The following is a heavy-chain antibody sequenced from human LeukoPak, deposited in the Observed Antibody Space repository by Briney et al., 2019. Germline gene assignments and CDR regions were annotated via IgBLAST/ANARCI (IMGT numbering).Heavy chain of an antibody. CDR2: INPDDGST. J-gene: IGHJ4*02. D-gene: IGHD3-9*01. CDR1: GFTFRKYW. V-gene: IGHV3-74*01. CDR3: ASQNSRVLRYFDWTL. Sequence: SGGSLRLSCAASGFTFRKYWLHWVRQAPGKGLVWVSRINPDDGSTSYADSVKGRFTISRDNSKNSLYLQMNSLRAEDTAVYYCASQNSRVLRYFDWTLWGQGTLVTVSS.